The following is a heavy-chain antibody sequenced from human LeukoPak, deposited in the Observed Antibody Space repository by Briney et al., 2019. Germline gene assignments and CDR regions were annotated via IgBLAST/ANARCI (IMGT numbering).Heavy chain of an antibody. CDR2: IDIPGNT. CDR1: GFTLSTYD. V-gene: IGHV3-13*01. J-gene: IGHJ3*01. CDR3: VRDTHYGFNL. Sequence: GGSLRLSCAASGFTLSTYDMHWVRQGTGKRLEWVSGIDIPGNTYYPDSVKGRFTISRDNSKNTLYLQMNSLRAEDTAVYYCVRDTHYGFNLWGQGTMVTVP.